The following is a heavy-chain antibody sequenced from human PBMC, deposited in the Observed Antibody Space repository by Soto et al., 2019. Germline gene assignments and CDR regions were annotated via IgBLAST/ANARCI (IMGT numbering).Heavy chain of an antibody. CDR2: IYYSGST. D-gene: IGHD3-22*01. CDR1: GGSISSYY. J-gene: IGHJ5*02. V-gene: IGHV4-59*08. Sequence: SETLSLTCTGSGGSISSYYWSWIRQPPGKGLEWIGYIYYSGSTNYNPPLKSRVTISVDTSKNQFSLKLSSVTAADTAVYYCARHYYDSSGYYGLPGGFDPWGQGTLVTVSS. CDR3: ARHYYDSSGYYGLPGGFDP.